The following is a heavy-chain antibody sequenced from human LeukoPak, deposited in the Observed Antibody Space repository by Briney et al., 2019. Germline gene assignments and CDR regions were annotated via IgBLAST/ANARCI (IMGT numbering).Heavy chain of an antibody. V-gene: IGHV3-7*01. Sequence: GGSLRLSCAASGFTFSSYWMSWVRQAPGKGLEWVANIKQDGSQKYYVDSVKGRFSISRDNAKNSLYLQINSLRAEDTAVYYCARASTVTTCLWDWGQGTLVTVSS. CDR2: IKQDGSQK. J-gene: IGHJ4*02. CDR3: ARASTVTTCLWD. CDR1: GFTFSSYW. D-gene: IGHD4-17*01.